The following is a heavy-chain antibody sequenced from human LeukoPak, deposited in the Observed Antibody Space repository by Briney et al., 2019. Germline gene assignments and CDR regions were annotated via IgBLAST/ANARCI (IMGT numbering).Heavy chain of an antibody. V-gene: IGHV4-59*01. CDR2: IYYSGST. D-gene: IGHD2-15*01. CDR3: ARGGYCSGGSCYFSWFDP. J-gene: IGHJ5*02. Sequence: SETLSLTCTVSGGSISSYYWSWIRQPPGQGLEWIGYIYYSGSTNYNPSFKSRVTISLDTSKNQFSLKLSSVTAADTAVYYCARGGYCSGGSCYFSWFDPWGQGTLVTVSS. CDR1: GGSISSYY.